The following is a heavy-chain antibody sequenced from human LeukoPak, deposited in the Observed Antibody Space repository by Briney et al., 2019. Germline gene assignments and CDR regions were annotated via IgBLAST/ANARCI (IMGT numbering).Heavy chain of an antibody. Sequence: KPSETLSLTCTVSGGSISSYYWSWMRQPPGKGLEWIGYIYYSGSTNYNPSLKSRVTISVDTSKNQFSLKLSSVTAADTAVYYCANSTSWFDPWGQGTLVTVSS. CDR2: IYYSGST. CDR3: ANSTSWFDP. CDR1: GGSISSYY. J-gene: IGHJ5*02. V-gene: IGHV4-59*01.